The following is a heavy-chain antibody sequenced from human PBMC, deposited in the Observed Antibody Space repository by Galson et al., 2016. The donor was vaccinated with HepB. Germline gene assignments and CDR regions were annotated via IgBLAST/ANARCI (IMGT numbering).Heavy chain of an antibody. CDR3: VRQIYIAVAGA. CDR1: GGSNSSKPYY. V-gene: IGHV4-39*01. J-gene: IGHJ5*02. Sequence: SETLSLTCTVSGGSNSSKPYYWGWIRQSPGTGLEWIGSISQSGTTYYNPSLKSRVTMSVDTSKKQFSLKLSSVTAIDTAVYYCVRQIYIAVAGAWGQGALVTVSP. D-gene: IGHD6-19*01. CDR2: ISQSGTT.